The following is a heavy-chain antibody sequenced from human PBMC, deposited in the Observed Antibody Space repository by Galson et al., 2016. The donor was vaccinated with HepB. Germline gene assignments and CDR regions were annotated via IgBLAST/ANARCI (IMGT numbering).Heavy chain of an antibody. D-gene: IGHD4-17*01. CDR2: IYPGDSET. Sequence: QSGAEVKKPGESLKISCKGSGDSFTNYLIGWVRQMPGKGLEWMGIIYPGDSETTYSPSFQGQVTISADKSINTAYLQWSSLKASDTAMYYSARPGLMTTVTFFDYWGQGTLVTVSS. CDR3: ARPGLMTTVTFFDY. J-gene: IGHJ4*02. CDR1: GDSFTNYL. V-gene: IGHV5-51*03.